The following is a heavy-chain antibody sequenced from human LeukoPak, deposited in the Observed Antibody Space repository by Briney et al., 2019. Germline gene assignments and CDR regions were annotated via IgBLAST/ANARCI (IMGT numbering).Heavy chain of an antibody. D-gene: IGHD2-2*01. CDR3: AFLDVVVPAARIDY. CDR1: GFTFSSYA. V-gene: IGHV3-23*01. Sequence: GGSLRLSCAASGFTFSSYAMSWVRQAPGKWLESVSAISGSGGSTYYADSVKGRFTISRDNSKNTLYLQMNSLRAEDTAVYYCAFLDVVVPAARIDYWGQGTLVTVSS. J-gene: IGHJ4*02. CDR2: ISGSGGST.